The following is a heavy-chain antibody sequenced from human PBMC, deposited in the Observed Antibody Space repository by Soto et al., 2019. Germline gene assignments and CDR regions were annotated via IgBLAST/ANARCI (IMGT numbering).Heavy chain of an antibody. CDR1: GGSISSGGYS. Sequence: QLQLQESGSGLVKPSQTLSLTCAVSGGSISSGGYSWSWIRQPPGKGLEWIGYIYHSGSTYYNPSHKSRVTISVDRSKNQFSLKLSSVTAADTAVYYWATARRYDSSGFDYWGQGTLVTVSS. D-gene: IGHD3-22*01. CDR3: ATARRYDSSGFDY. V-gene: IGHV4-30-2*01. J-gene: IGHJ4*02. CDR2: IYHSGST.